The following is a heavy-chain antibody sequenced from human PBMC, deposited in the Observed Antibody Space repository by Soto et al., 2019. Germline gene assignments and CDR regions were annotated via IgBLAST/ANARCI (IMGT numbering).Heavy chain of an antibody. V-gene: IGHV1-3*01. CDR1: GYTFANYT. CDR2: INAGNGKT. CDR3: ARVGCSGTLCLYEGDYYSGMDV. J-gene: IGHJ6*02. Sequence: QVQLVQSGAEVKKPGASVKVSCKASGYTFANYTTHWVRQAPGQRLEWMGWINAGNGKTKFSQKFQGRVTITRDTSARTGYMELSSLRSEDMAVYYCARVGCSGTLCLYEGDYYSGMDVWGQGTTVTVSS. D-gene: IGHD2-2*01.